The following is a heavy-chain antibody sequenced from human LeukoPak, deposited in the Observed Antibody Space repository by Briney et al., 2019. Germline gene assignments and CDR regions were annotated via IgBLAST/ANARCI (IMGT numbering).Heavy chain of an antibody. Sequence: ASVKVSCKASGYTFTAYYIHWVRQAPGQGLEWMGWIDPNSGDTKYVEKFQGRVTMTRDTSFSTAYMALSSLRSDDTAIYYCARATPFANWLPNYYYYMDVWGKGTSVIVSS. J-gene: IGHJ6*03. V-gene: IGHV1-2*02. CDR3: ARATPFANWLPNYYYYMDV. CDR1: GYTFTAYY. D-gene: IGHD3-9*01. CDR2: IDPNSGDT.